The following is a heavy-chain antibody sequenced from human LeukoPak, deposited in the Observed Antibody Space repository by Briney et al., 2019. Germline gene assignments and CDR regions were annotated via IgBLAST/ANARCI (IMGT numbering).Heavy chain of an antibody. Sequence: SETLSLTCAVYGVSFSGYYWSWIRQPPGKGLEWVGEINHSGSTNYNPSLKSRVTISVDTSKNQFSLKLSSVTAADTAVYYCARGAPHSSSWYRRYYYMDVWGKGTTVTVSS. CDR3: ARGAPHSSSWYRRYYYMDV. D-gene: IGHD6-13*01. J-gene: IGHJ6*03. CDR2: INHSGST. V-gene: IGHV4-34*01. CDR1: GVSFSGYY.